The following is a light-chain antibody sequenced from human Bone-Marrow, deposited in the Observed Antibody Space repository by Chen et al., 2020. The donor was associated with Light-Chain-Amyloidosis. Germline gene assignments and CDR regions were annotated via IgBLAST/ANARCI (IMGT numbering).Light chain of an antibody. CDR3: QVWDRSSDRPV. CDR1: NIGSTS. CDR2: DDS. V-gene: IGLV3-21*02. Sequence: SYVLTHPSSVLVVPGQTSTIAWRGNNIGSTSVHWYQQTTGQAPLLVVYDDSDRPSGIPERLSGSNSGNTATLPISRVEAGDEAEYYCQVWDRSSDRPVFGGGTKLTVL. J-gene: IGLJ3*02.